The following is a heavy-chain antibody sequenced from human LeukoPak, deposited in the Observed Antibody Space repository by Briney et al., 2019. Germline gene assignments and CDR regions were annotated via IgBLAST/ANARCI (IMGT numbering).Heavy chain of an antibody. V-gene: IGHV4-59*01. Sequence: SETLSLTCTVSGGSISSYYWSWIRQPPGKGLEWIGYIYYSGSTNYNPSLKSRVTISVDTSKNQFSLKLSSVTAADTAVYYCARADWGLVFDYWGQGTLVTVSS. J-gene: IGHJ4*02. CDR1: GGSISSYY. CDR2: IYYSGST. D-gene: IGHD3/OR15-3a*01. CDR3: ARADWGLVFDY.